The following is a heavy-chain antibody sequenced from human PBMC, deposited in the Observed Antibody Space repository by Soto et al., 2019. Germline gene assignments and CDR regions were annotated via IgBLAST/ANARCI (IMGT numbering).Heavy chain of an antibody. CDR2: ISSSSSYI. Sequence: EVQLVESGGGLVKPGGSLRLSCAASGFTFSSYSMNWVRQAPGKGLEWVSSISSSSSYIYYADSVKGRFTISRDNAKNSLYLQMNSLRAEDTAVYYCARDRGYCSSTSCYTELDYWGQGTLVTVSS. D-gene: IGHD2-2*02. CDR1: GFTFSSYS. CDR3: ARDRGYCSSTSCYTELDY. V-gene: IGHV3-21*01. J-gene: IGHJ4*02.